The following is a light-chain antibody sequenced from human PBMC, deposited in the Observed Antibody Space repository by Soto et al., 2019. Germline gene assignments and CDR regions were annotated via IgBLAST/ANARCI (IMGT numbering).Light chain of an antibody. V-gene: IGKV3-15*01. CDR3: QQYNNWPPERT. CDR2: GAS. CDR1: QSGSSN. J-gene: IGKJ1*01. Sequence: EIVMTQSPATLSVSPGERATLSCRASQSGSSNLAWYQQKPGQAPRLLIYGASTRATGIPARFSGSGSGKEFTLTISSLQSEDFAVYYCQQYNNWPPERTFGQGTKVEIK.